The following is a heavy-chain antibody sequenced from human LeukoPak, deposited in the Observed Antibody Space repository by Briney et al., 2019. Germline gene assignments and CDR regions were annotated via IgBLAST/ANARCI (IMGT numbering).Heavy chain of an antibody. CDR1: GFNIGSYL. J-gene: IGHJ5*02. V-gene: IGHV3-23*01. D-gene: IGHD1-7*01. CDR3: VRYNWNYFDWFDP. Sequence: GGSLRLSCAASGFNIGSYLMSWVRQAPGKGLEWVSAIIGSGGGSYYADSVKGRFTISRDNSKNTLYLQMNSLRAEDTAVYYCVRYNWNYFDWFDPWGQGTLVTVSS. CDR2: IIGSGGGS.